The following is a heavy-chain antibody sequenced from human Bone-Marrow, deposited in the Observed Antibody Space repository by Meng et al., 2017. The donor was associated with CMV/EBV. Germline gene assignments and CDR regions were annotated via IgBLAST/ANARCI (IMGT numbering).Heavy chain of an antibody. CDR2: ISYDGSDK. V-gene: IGHV3-30*03. J-gene: IGHJ4*02. D-gene: IGHD6-6*01. CDR3: ARSFFSYSRSSRLPN. Sequence: SGLSFSGHGLHWVRQAPGKGIEWVAVISYDGSDKYYADSVKGRFTISRDNSKDTLYLQMNSLRPEDTALYYYARSFFSYSRSSRLPNWGQGTLVTVSS. CDR1: GLSFSGHG.